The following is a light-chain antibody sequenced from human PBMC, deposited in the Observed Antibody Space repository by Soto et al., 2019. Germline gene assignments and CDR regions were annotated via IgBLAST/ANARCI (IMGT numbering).Light chain of an antibody. V-gene: IGLV2-14*01. J-gene: IGLJ3*02. CDR1: ESDVGTYSY. CDR3: KSYTSRTRWV. CDR2: EVS. Sequence: QAVLTPPASVSGSPVQSITISCTGTESDVGTYSYVSWYQQHPGKAPKLMIYEVSNRPSGVSNRFSGAKSGNTASLTVSGLQAADEADYYCKSYTSRTRWVFGGGTKVTVL.